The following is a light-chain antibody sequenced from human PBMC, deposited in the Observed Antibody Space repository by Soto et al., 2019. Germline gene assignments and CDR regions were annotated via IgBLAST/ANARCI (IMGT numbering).Light chain of an antibody. Sequence: QSALTQPASVSGSPGQSITISCTGTSSDVGGYNYGSWYQQHPGKAPELMIYEVSNRPSGGSNRLSGSNSVNTASLTISGLQADDEADYCCRAYSSSSTLVVSGVGTKRPVL. CDR2: EVS. CDR1: SSDVGGYNY. J-gene: IGLJ2*01. V-gene: IGLV2-14*01. CDR3: RAYSSSSTLVV.